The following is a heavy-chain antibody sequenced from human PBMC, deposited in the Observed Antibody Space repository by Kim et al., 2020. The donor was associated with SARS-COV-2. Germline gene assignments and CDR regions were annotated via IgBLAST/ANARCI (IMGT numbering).Heavy chain of an antibody. CDR1: GFTFSSYA. J-gene: IGHJ6*02. D-gene: IGHD6-13*01. CDR2: ISSNGGST. Sequence: GGSLRLSCSASGFTFSSYAMHWVRQAPGKGLEYVSAISSNGGSTYYADSVKGRFTISRDNSKNTLYLQMSSLRAEDTAVYYCVNIAAAGTGGGYYYYGMDVWGQGTTVTVSS. V-gene: IGHV3-64D*09. CDR3: VNIAAAGTGGGYYYYGMDV.